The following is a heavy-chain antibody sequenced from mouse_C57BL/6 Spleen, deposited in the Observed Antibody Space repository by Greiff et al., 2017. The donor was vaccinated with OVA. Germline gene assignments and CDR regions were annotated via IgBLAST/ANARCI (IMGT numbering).Heavy chain of an antibody. CDR2: IYPGSGST. CDR3: SRWDYYCSSFLFYY. Sequence: QVQLQQPGAELVKPGASVKMSCKASGYTFTSYWITWVKQRPGQGLEWIGDIYPGSGSTNYNEKFKSKATLTVDTSSSTAYMQLSSLTSEDSAVYYCSRWDYYCSSFLFYYWGQGTTLTVSS. D-gene: IGHD1-1*01. V-gene: IGHV1-55*01. CDR1: GYTFTSYW. J-gene: IGHJ2*01.